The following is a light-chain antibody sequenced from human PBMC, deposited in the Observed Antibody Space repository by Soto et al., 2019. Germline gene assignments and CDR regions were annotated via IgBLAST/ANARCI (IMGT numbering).Light chain of an antibody. Sequence: DIQMTQSPSSLSASVGDRVTITCRASQNINSYLNWYQQKLGEAPKLPIYEASSLQSGVPSRFSGSGSGADFTLTISSLQPEDFATYYCQQSYSTPLTFGGGTKVEI. CDR3: QQSYSTPLT. J-gene: IGKJ4*01. CDR1: QNINSY. V-gene: IGKV1-39*01. CDR2: EAS.